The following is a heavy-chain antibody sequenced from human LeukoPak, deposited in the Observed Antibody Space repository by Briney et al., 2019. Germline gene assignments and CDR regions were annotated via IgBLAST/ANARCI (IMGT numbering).Heavy chain of an antibody. V-gene: IGHV3-33*08. CDR2: IRYDGSNK. CDR3: ARGPGWNDY. J-gene: IGHJ4*02. D-gene: IGHD1-1*01. Sequence: GRSLRLSCAASGFTFSSYGMHWVRQAPGKGLEWVAFIRYDGSNKYYADSVKGRFTISRDNAKNSLYLQMNSLRAEDTAVYYCARGPGWNDYWGQGTLVTVSS. CDR1: GFTFSSYG.